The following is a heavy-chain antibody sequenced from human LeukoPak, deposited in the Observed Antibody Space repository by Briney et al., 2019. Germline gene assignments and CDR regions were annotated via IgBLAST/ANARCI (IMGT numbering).Heavy chain of an antibody. V-gene: IGHV3-48*01. D-gene: IGHD5-24*01. CDR1: GFTFSSYS. CDR3: ARVGDGYNVGCDY. J-gene: IGHJ4*02. Sequence: PGGSLRLSRAASGFTFSSYSMNWGRQAPGKGLEWGSYISSSSSTIYYADSVKGRFTISRDNAKNSLYLQMNSLRAEDTAVYYCARVGDGYNVGCDYWGQGTLVTVSS. CDR2: ISSSSSTI.